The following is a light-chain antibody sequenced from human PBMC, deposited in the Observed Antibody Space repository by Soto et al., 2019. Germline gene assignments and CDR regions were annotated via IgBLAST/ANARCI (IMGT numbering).Light chain of an antibody. V-gene: IGLV2-8*01. CDR1: SSDVGAYKY. CDR3: TSYVGNDIWV. CDR2: EVT. Sequence: QSALTQPPSASGSPGQSVTISCTGTSSDVGAYKYVSWYQQYPGKAPPLMIYEVTKRPSGVPDRFSGSKSGNTASLTVSGLQAEDEADYYCTSYVGNDIWVFGGGTKVTVL. J-gene: IGLJ3*02.